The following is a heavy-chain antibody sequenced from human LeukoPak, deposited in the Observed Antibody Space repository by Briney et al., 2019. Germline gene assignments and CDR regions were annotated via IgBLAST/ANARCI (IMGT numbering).Heavy chain of an antibody. Sequence: APVKVSCKASGGTFSSYAISWVRQAPGQGLEWMGGIIPIFGTANYAQKFQGRVTITADESTSTAYMELSSLRSEDTAVYYCAREVAPLYGSGVHLYYYYGMDVWGQGTTVTVSS. J-gene: IGHJ6*02. CDR2: IIPIFGTA. CDR1: GGTFSSYA. D-gene: IGHD3-10*01. CDR3: AREVAPLYGSGVHLYYYYGMDV. V-gene: IGHV1-69*13.